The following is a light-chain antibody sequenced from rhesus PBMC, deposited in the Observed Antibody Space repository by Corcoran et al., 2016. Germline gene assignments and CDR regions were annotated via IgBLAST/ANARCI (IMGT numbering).Light chain of an antibody. V-gene: IGKV1-25*01. CDR1: QDINTY. CDR3: QQYNNLVT. J-gene: IGKJ4*01. CDR2: YAT. Sequence: DIQMTQSPSSVSASVGDRVTITCRANQDINTYLSWYQQKPGKAPKLLIYYATTLQGGVPSRFRGSGSGTEFPLTISSLQPEDFATYFWQQYNNLVTFGGGTKVEIK.